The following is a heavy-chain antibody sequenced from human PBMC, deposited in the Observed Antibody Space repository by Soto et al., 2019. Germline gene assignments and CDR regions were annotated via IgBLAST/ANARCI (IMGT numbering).Heavy chain of an antibody. Sequence: QVQLVESGGGVVQPGGSLRLSCAASGFTFSDSAMHWGRQAPGKGLEWVALILYDGSNQYYTDSVKGRFTISSDNSKNTLYLQMNSLRPDDTAVYYCAKDRWDLTGGLDYWGQGTLVTVSS. CDR2: ILYDGSNQ. CDR3: AKDRWDLTGGLDY. V-gene: IGHV3-30*04. CDR1: GFTFSDSA. D-gene: IGHD1-26*01. J-gene: IGHJ4*02.